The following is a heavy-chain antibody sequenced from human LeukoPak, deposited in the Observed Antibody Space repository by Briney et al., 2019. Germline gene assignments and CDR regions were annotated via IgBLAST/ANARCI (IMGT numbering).Heavy chain of an antibody. D-gene: IGHD4-17*01. CDR3: ARGYGDYGFDY. CDR1: GFTFDDYA. V-gene: IGHV3-9*03. Sequence: GRSLRLSCAASGFTFDDYAMHWVRQAPGKGLEWVSGISWNSGSIGYADSVKGRFTISRDNAKNSLYLQMNSLRAEDMASYYCARGYGDYGFDYWGQGTLVTVSS. J-gene: IGHJ4*02. CDR2: ISWNSGSI.